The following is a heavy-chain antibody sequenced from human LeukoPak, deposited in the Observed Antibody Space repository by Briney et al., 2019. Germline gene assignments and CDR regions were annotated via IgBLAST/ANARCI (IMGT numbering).Heavy chain of an antibody. V-gene: IGHV3-53*01. J-gene: IGHJ3*01. CDR1: GFSVGTNY. Sequence: PGGSLRLSCAASGFSVGTNYMGSVRQAPGKGLEWVSVMLSGGPIRYADSVKGRFTISRDISRDTLPLQMNSLLVDDTAVYYCVRAVHHLFYSDSSGYYGDAFDVWGQGTVVTVSS. CDR2: MLSGGPI. D-gene: IGHD3-22*01. CDR3: VRAVHHLFYSDSSGYYGDAFDV.